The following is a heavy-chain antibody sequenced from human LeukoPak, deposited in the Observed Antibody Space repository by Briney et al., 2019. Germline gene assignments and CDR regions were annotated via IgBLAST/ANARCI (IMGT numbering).Heavy chain of an antibody. Sequence: SQTLSLTCTVSGGFISSGGYYWSWIRQHPGKGLEWIGFIYYSGRTYYNPSLKTRVTISVDTSKKKFSLKLSSVTAADTAVYYCARLYDSSGADAFDIWGQGTMVTVSS. V-gene: IGHV4-31*03. D-gene: IGHD3-22*01. CDR1: GGFISSGGYY. CDR3: ARLYDSSGADAFDI. J-gene: IGHJ3*02. CDR2: IYYSGRT.